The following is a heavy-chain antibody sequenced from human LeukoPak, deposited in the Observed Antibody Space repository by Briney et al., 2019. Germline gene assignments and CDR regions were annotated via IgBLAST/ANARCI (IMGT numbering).Heavy chain of an antibody. CDR3: ARGNYYGMDV. CDR2: INSDGSTT. V-gene: IGHV3-74*01. Sequence: GGSLRLSCAASGFTFSSYWMHWVRQAPGKGPVWVSRINSDGSTTSYADSVKGRFTISRDNAKNTLYLQMNSLRAEDTAVYYCARGNYYGMDVWGQGTTVTVSS. CDR1: GFTFSSYW. J-gene: IGHJ6*02.